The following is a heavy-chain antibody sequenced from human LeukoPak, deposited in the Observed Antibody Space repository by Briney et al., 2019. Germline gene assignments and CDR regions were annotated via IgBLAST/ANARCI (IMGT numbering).Heavy chain of an antibody. V-gene: IGHV4-4*08. CDR3: ARGGFGVGGDGDFDY. CDR2: IYTSGST. J-gene: IGHJ4*02. Sequence: SETLSLTCTVSGGSLSSYYWSWIRQPPGKGLEWIGRIYTSGSTNYNPSLKSRVTISVDTSKNQFSLKLSSVTAADTAVYYCARGGFGVGGDGDFDYWGQGTLVTVSS. D-gene: IGHD3-10*01. CDR1: GGSLSSYY.